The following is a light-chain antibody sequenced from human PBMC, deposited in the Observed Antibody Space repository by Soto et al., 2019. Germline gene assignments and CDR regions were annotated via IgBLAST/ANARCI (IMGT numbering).Light chain of an antibody. Sequence: EIVMTQSPVALSVSPGESAALSCRASQSVGSNFAWYQQRPGQAPRVLIYGTSTRATGVPARFSGSGSGTDFTLTISSLQSEDFAVYYCLQYNKWPYTFGQGTRLEIK. CDR1: QSVGSN. CDR3: LQYNKWPYT. V-gene: IGKV3-15*01. CDR2: GTS. J-gene: IGKJ2*01.